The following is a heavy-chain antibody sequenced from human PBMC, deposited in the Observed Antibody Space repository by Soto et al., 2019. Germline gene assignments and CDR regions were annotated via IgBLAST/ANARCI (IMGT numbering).Heavy chain of an antibody. V-gene: IGHV1-18*01. Sequence: ASMKVSCKASGYTFNNFDISWVRQAPGQGLEWMGWISPYNGNANYAQKFQGRVTMTTDTSTSTAYMELRSLRSEGTCVYYCARDTFDGTFDFWGHGTLVTVSS. CDR1: GYTFNNFD. CDR3: ARDTFDGTFDF. J-gene: IGHJ4*03. D-gene: IGHD1-1*01. CDR2: ISPYNGNA.